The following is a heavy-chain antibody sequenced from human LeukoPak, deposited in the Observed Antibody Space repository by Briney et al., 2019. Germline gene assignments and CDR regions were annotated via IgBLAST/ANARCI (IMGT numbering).Heavy chain of an antibody. CDR3: AKDTRGYPTPSVDY. CDR1: GFTFSSHG. D-gene: IGHD3-16*02. J-gene: IGHJ4*02. Sequence: GGTLRLSCAASGFTFSSHGMNWVRQAPGKGLEWVSGISWNSGSIGYADSVKGRFTISRDNAKNSLYLQMNSLRAEDTALYYCAKDTRGYPTPSVDYWGQGTLVTVSS. CDR2: ISWNSGSI. V-gene: IGHV3-9*01.